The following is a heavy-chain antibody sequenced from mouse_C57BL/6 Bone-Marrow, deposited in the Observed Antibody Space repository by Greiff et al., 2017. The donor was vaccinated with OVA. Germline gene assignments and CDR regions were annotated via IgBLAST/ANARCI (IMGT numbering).Heavy chain of an antibody. CDR3: AIEGLCYGSSLGFAY. J-gene: IGHJ3*01. CDR1: GYTFTSYW. D-gene: IGHD1-1*01. Sequence: QVQLQQPGAELVKPGASVKLSCKASGYTFTSYWMHWVKQRPGQGLEWIGMIHPNSGSTNYNEKFKSKATLTVDKSSSTAYMQLSSLTSEDSAVYYCAIEGLCYGSSLGFAYWGQGTLVTVSA. CDR2: IHPNSGST. V-gene: IGHV1-64*01.